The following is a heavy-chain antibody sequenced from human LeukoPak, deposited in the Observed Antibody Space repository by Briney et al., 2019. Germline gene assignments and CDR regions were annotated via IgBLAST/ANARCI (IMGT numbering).Heavy chain of an antibody. CDR1: GFTFSSYA. V-gene: IGHV3-23*01. Sequence: GGSLRLSCAASGFTFSSYAMSWVRQAPGKGLEWVSAISGSGGSTYYADSVKGRFTISRDNSKNTLYLQMNSLRAEDTAVYYCAKDIIMITFGGVAPGGGAFDIWGQGTMVTVSS. CDR2: ISGSGGST. CDR3: AKDIIMITFGGVAPGGGAFDI. D-gene: IGHD3-16*01. J-gene: IGHJ3*02.